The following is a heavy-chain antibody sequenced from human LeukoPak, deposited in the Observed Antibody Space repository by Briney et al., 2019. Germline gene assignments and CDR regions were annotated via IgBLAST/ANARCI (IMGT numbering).Heavy chain of an antibody. Sequence: GGSLRLSCVASGFTFSSYGMTWVRQAPGKGLEWVSSISYSGGSTYYADSVKGRFTISRDNSKNALYLQMNSLRAEDTAVYYCARDRAHFDYWGQGTLVTVSS. CDR3: ARDRAHFDY. D-gene: IGHD3-10*01. V-gene: IGHV3-23*01. CDR1: GFTFSSYG. J-gene: IGHJ4*02. CDR2: ISYSGGST.